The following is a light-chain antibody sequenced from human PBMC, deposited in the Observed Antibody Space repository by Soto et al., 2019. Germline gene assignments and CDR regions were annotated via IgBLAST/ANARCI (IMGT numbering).Light chain of an antibody. CDR1: SSNIGAGYN. V-gene: IGLV1-40*01. CDR2: GNS. Sequence: QPVLTQPPSVSGAPGQTVTISCTGSSSNIGAGYNVHWYQQLPGTAPKLLIYGNSNRPSGVPDRFSGSKSGTSASLAITGLQAEDECDYYCQSYDSSLSAVVFGGGTKLTVL. CDR3: QSYDSSLSAVV. J-gene: IGLJ2*01.